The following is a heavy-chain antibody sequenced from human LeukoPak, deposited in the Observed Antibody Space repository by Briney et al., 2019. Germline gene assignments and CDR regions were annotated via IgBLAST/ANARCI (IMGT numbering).Heavy chain of an antibody. CDR1: GYTFTDYH. CDR2: INPNTGGT. V-gene: IGHV1-2*02. Sequence: ASVKVSCKASGYTFTDYHMHWVRPAPGQGLEWMGWINPNTGGTNYAQSFQGRVTMTRDTSISTSYMELSSLFSDDTALYYCARGGHGHTQNDYWGQGTLVTVSS. J-gene: IGHJ4*02. D-gene: IGHD5-24*01. CDR3: ARGGHGHTQNDY.